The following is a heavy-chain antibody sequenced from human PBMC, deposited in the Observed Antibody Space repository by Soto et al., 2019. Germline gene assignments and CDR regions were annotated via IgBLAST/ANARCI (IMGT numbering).Heavy chain of an antibody. Sequence: SETLSLTCAVSGGSISSSNWWSRVRQPPGKGLEWIGEIYHSGSTNYNPSLKSRVTISVDKSKNQFSLRLTSVTAADTAVYYWARFSGSYYYRMDVWGQGTTVTVSS. CDR3: ARFSGSYYYRMDV. CDR1: GGSISSSNW. V-gene: IGHV4-4*02. J-gene: IGHJ6*02. D-gene: IGHD1-26*01. CDR2: IYHSGST.